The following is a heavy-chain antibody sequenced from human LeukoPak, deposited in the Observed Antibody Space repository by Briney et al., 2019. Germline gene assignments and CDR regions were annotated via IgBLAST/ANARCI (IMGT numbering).Heavy chain of an antibody. D-gene: IGHD3-10*01. Sequence: ASVKVSCKASGYTFTAYYMHWLRQAPGQGLEWMGWINPNSDGTTYTQKFQGRVTMTRDTSTNTAYMELSRLRSDDTAVYYCARDARVRGFQELGYWGQGTLVTVSS. V-gene: IGHV1-2*02. J-gene: IGHJ4*02. CDR1: GYTFTAYY. CDR2: INPNSDGT. CDR3: ARDARVRGFQELGY.